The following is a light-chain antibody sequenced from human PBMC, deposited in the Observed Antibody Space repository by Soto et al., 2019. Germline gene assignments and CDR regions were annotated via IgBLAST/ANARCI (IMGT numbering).Light chain of an antibody. V-gene: IGLV2-14*01. CDR2: DVT. CDR1: SSDVGGYNS. J-gene: IGLJ1*01. CDR3: SSFTSSINYV. Sequence: QSVLTQPASVSGSPGQSITISCTGTSSDVGGYNSVSWYRQDPGEAPKLMIYDVTNRPSGVSNRFSGSKSGNTASLTISGLQAEDEADYYCSSFTSSINYVFGTGTKGTV.